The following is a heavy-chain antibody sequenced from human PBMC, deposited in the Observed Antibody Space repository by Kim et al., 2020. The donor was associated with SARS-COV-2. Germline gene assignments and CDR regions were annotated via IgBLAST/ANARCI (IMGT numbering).Heavy chain of an antibody. Sequence: GGSLRLSCAASGFTFSSYGMHWVRQAPGKGLEWVAVISYDGSNKYYADSVKGRFTISRDNSKNTLYLQMNSLRAEDTAVYYCAKDQAEWLLYPYYYYYGMDVWGQGTTVTVSS. CDR2: ISYDGSNK. J-gene: IGHJ6*02. V-gene: IGHV3-30*18. CDR1: GFTFSSYG. D-gene: IGHD3-3*01. CDR3: AKDQAEWLLYPYYYYYGMDV.